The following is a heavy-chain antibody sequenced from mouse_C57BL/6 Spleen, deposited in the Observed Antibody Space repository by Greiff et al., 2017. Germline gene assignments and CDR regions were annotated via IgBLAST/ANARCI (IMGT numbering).Heavy chain of an antibody. CDR3: ARSLRLNYAMDY. D-gene: IGHD6-5*01. CDR1: GYAFSSYW. CDR2: IYPGDGDT. V-gene: IGHV1-80*01. Sequence: QVQLQQSGAELVKPGASVKISCKASGYAFSSYWMNWVKQRPGKGLEWIGQIYPGDGDTNYNGKFKGKATLTADKSSSTAYMQLSSLTSEDSAVYFCARSLRLNYAMDYWGQGTSVTVSS. J-gene: IGHJ4*01.